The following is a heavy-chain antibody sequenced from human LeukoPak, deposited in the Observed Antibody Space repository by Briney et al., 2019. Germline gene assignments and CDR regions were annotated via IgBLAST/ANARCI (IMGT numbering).Heavy chain of an antibody. CDR3: ARVWGDYFDY. V-gene: IGHV4-34*01. J-gene: IGHJ4*02. CDR1: GGSFSGYY. Sequence: SETLSLTCAVYGGSFSGYYWSWIRQPPGKGLEWIGEINHSGSTNYNPSLKSRVTISVDTSKNQFSLKLSSVTAADTAVYYCARVWGDYFDYWGQGTLVTVSS. D-gene: IGHD3-10*01. CDR2: INHSGST.